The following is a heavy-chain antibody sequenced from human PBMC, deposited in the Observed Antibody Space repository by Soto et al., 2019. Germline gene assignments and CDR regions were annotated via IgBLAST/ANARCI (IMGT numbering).Heavy chain of an antibody. Sequence: ASVKVSCKASGYTFTSYDINWVRQATGQGLEWMGWMNPNSGNTGYAQKFQGRVTMTRNTSISTAYMELSSLRSEDTAVYYCARGIGSSWYFYFSQKGYSSYIGMDVGGQGPPVTV. CDR3: ARGIGSSWYFYFSQKGYSSYIGMDV. J-gene: IGHJ6*02. CDR1: GYTFTSYD. CDR2: MNPNSGNT. V-gene: IGHV1-8*01. D-gene: IGHD6-13*01.